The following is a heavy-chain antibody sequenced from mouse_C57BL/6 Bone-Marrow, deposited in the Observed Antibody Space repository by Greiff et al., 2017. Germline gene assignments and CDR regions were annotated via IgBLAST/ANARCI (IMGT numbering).Heavy chain of an antibody. CDR1: GYAFSSSW. Sequence: QVQLPQSGPELVKPGASVKISCKASGYAFSSSWMNWVKQRPGKGLEWIGRIYPGDGDTNYNGKFKGKATLTADKSSSTAYMQLTSLTSEDSAVYCCASPLLREDYWGQGTTLTVSS. CDR3: ASPLLREDY. CDR2: IYPGDGDT. V-gene: IGHV1-82*01. J-gene: IGHJ2*01. D-gene: IGHD1-2*01.